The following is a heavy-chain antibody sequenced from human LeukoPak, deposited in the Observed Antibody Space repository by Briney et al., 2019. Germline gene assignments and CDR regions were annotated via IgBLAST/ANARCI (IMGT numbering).Heavy chain of an antibody. Sequence: GESLKISFNGSGYRFTSYWIGWGRQMPGKGLGWVGIIYPGDSDTRYSTFFQGQVTISADKSISTAYLQWSSLKASDTAMYYCARLAAVAGSKNWYFDLWGRGTLVTVSS. CDR2: IYPGDSDT. D-gene: IGHD6-19*01. CDR3: ARLAAVAGSKNWYFDL. CDR1: GYRFTSYW. V-gene: IGHV5-51*01. J-gene: IGHJ2*01.